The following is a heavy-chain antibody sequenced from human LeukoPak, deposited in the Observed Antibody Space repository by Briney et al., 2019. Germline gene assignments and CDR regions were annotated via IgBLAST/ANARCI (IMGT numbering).Heavy chain of an antibody. CDR2: ISPSGDIT. V-gene: IGHV3-23*01. CDR1: GFTFSNHG. J-gene: IGHJ6*03. D-gene: IGHD6-13*01. Sequence: GGSLRLSCAASGFTFSNHGMNWVRQAPGKGLEWVSGISPSGDITYYADSVKGRFTISRDNSKNSLSLQMNSLRAEDTALYYCAKASVSYSSSHYYYYYMDVWGKGTTVTVSS. CDR3: AKASVSYSSSHYYYYYMDV.